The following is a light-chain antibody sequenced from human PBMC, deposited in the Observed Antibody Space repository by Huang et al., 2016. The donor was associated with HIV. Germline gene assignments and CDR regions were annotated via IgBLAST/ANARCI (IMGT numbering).Light chain of an antibody. CDR3: QQYGSSPRT. J-gene: IGKJ1*01. CDR2: GAS. CDR1: QSVSSSY. V-gene: IGKV3-20*01. Sequence: EIVLTQSPDTLSLSPGERATLSCRASQSVSSSYLAWYQQKPGQPPRLLIYGASSRATGIPDRFSGSGSGTDFTLTISRLEPEDFALYYCQQYGSSPRTFGQGTKVEIK.